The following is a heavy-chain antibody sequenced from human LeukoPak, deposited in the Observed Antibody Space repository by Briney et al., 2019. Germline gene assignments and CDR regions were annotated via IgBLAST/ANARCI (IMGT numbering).Heavy chain of an antibody. Sequence: PVGSLRLSCAASGFTFSSYWLSWVRQAPGKGLEWEANIKQDGSEKYYVDSVKGRFTISRDNAKNSLYLQMNSLRAEDTAVYYCARDSYAYYGSADYWGQGTLVTVSS. J-gene: IGHJ4*02. D-gene: IGHD3-10*01. CDR3: ARDSYAYYGSADY. CDR1: GFTFSSYW. CDR2: IKQDGSEK. V-gene: IGHV3-7*01.